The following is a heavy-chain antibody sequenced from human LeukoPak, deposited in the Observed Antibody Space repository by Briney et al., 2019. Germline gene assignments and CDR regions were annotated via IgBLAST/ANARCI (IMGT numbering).Heavy chain of an antibody. Sequence: GASVKVSCKASGYTFTGYYMNWVRQAPGQGLEWMGWINPNSGGTDYAQKFQGRVTMTRDTSISTAYMELSRLRSEDTAVYYCAREAVAGTGNWFDPWGQGTLVTVSS. CDR2: INPNSGGT. D-gene: IGHD6-19*01. J-gene: IGHJ5*02. CDR1: GYTFTGYY. V-gene: IGHV1-2*02. CDR3: AREAVAGTGNWFDP.